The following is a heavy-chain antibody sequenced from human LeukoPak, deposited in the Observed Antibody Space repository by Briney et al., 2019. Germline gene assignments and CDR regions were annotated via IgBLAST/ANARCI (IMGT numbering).Heavy chain of an antibody. CDR3: AKWELYSGFYYIDY. V-gene: IGHV3-30*02. Sequence: GGSLRLSCAPSGFTFSHHGMHWVRQAPGKGLEWVALIRDDGRKKSYADSVKGRFTISRDNAKNSLYLQMNSLRAEDTAVYYCAKWELYSGFYYIDYWGQGTLATVSS. CDR2: IRDDGRKK. D-gene: IGHD1-26*01. J-gene: IGHJ4*02. CDR1: GFTFSHHG.